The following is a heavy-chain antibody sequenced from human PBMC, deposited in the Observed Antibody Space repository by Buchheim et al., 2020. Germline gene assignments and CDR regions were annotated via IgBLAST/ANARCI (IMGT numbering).Heavy chain of an antibody. CDR2: ISYDGSNK. CDR1: GFTFSSYA. Sequence: QVQLVESGGGVVQPGRSLRLSCAASGFTFSSYAMHWVRQAPGKELEWVAVISYDGSNKYYADSVKGRFTISRDNSKNTLYLQMNSLRAEDTAVYYCARDFSYDDSSGYLASYFDYWGQGTL. D-gene: IGHD3-22*01. CDR3: ARDFSYDDSSGYLASYFDY. J-gene: IGHJ4*02. V-gene: IGHV3-30*04.